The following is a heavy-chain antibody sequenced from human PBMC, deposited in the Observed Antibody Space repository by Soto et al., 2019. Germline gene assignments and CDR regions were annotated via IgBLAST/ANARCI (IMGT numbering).Heavy chain of an antibody. J-gene: IGHJ4*02. CDR2: INPNSGGT. D-gene: IGHD6-19*01. CDR1: GYTFSGFY. Sequence: ASVKVSCKASGYTFSGFYMHWVRQAPGQGLEWMGWINPNSGGTKSAEKFQGRVTMTRDTSISTAYMELSRLTSDDTAVYYCGSDAVTGTAGLDFWGQGILVTVSS. V-gene: IGHV1-2*02. CDR3: GSDAVTGTAGLDF.